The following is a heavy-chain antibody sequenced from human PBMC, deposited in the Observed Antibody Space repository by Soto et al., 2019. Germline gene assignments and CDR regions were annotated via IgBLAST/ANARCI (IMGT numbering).Heavy chain of an antibody. V-gene: IGHV1-69*01. CDR1: GGTFSSYA. J-gene: IGHJ6*02. Sequence: QVPLVQSGAEVKKPGSSVKVSCKASGGTFSSYAISWVRQAPGQGLEWMGGIIPIFGTANYAQKFQGRVTITADESTSTAYMELSSLRSEDTAVYYCARHRSSISWYSNYYYGMDVWGQGTTVTVSS. CDR2: IIPIFGTA. CDR3: ARHRSSISWYSNYYYGMDV. D-gene: IGHD6-13*01.